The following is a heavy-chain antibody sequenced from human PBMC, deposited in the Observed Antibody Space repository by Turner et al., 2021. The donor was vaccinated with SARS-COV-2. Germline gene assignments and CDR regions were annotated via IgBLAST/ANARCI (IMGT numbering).Heavy chain of an antibody. CDR3: ARARGVDYYDSSGQRFDP. D-gene: IGHD3-22*01. Sequence: HVQLVQSGTAGITPGSSVEVSCMAAGGTFSSYAISWVRQATGQGLEWMGGIIPIFGTANYAQKFQGRVTITADESTRTAYMELSSLRSEDTAVYYCARARGVDYYDSSGQRFDPWGQGTLVTVSS. CDR2: IIPIFGTA. V-gene: IGHV1-69*01. J-gene: IGHJ5*02. CDR1: GGTFSSYA.